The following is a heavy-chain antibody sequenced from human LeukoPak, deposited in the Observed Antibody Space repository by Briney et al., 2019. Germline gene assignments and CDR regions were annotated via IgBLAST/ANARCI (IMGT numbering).Heavy chain of an antibody. V-gene: IGHV3-7*01. J-gene: IGHJ3*02. D-gene: IGHD2-15*01. CDR2: IKQDGSKK. Sequence: GGSLRLSCAASGFTFSSYWMSWVRQAPGKGLEWVANIKQDGSKKYYVDSVKGRFTISRDNAKNSLYLQMNSLRAEDTAVYYCARDGKGAKDCSGGSCYYSMGDAFDIWGQGTMVTASS. CDR3: ARDGKGAKDCSGGSCYYSMGDAFDI. CDR1: GFTFSSYW.